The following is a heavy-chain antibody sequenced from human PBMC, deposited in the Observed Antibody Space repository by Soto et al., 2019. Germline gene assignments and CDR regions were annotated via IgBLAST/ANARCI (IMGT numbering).Heavy chain of an antibody. D-gene: IGHD3-3*01. CDR2: ISAYNGNT. J-gene: IGHJ5*02. V-gene: IGHV1-18*04. CDR1: GYTFTSYG. CDR3: ARSNYYDFRSGYYNWLDP. Sequence: ASVKVSCKASGYTFTSYGISWVRQAPGQGLEWMGWISAYNGNTNYAQKLQGRVTMTTDTSTSTAYMELRSLRSDDTAVYYCARSNYYDFRSGYYNWLDPCGQGPLVPVSS.